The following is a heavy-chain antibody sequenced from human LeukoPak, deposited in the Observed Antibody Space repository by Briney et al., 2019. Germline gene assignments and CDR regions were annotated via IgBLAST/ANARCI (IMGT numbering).Heavy chain of an antibody. CDR2: INHSGST. D-gene: IGHD3-9*01. J-gene: IGHJ6*03. Sequence: SETLSLTCAVYGGSFSGYYWSWIRQPPGKGLEWIGEINHSGSTNYNPSLKSRVTISVDTSKNQFSLKLSSVTAADTAVYYCASLAGYKTYYYYYMDVWGKGTTVTVSS. V-gene: IGHV4-34*01. CDR1: GGSFSGYY. CDR3: ASLAGYKTYYYYYMDV.